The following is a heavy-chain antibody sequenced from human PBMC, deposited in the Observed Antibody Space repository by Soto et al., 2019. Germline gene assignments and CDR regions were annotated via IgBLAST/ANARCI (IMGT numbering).Heavy chain of an antibody. V-gene: IGHV3-23*01. CDR3: AKPAFWSGYAFDY. J-gene: IGHJ4*02. CDR2: ISGSGGST. Sequence: GSLRLSGAASGFTFSSYAMSGVRQAPGKGLEWVSAISGSGGSTYYADSVKGRFTISRDNSKNTLYLQMNSLRAEDTAVYYCAKPAFWSGYAFDYWGQGTLVTVYS. CDR1: GFTFSSYA. D-gene: IGHD3-3*01.